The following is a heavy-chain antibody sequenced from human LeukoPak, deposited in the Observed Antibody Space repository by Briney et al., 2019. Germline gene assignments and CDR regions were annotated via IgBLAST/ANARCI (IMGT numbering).Heavy chain of an antibody. D-gene: IGHD3-3*01. V-gene: IGHV4-34*01. CDR1: GGSFSDFH. CDR2: ITHTGSA. Sequence: PSETLSLTCAVYGGSFSDFHWSWIRQTPGKGLEWIAEITHTGSANYNPSLKNRVTISVDPSKKQFSLKLRSVTAADTAVYYCSRGSRIFGPWGQGTLVTVSS. CDR3: SRGSRIFGP. J-gene: IGHJ5*02.